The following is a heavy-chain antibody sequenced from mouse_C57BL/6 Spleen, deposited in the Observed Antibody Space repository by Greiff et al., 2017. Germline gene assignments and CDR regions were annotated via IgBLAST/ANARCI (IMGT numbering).Heavy chain of an antibody. CDR1: GYSITSGYY. J-gene: IGHJ4*01. CDR3: ARDENYDYDSYAMDY. Sequence: VQLQQSGPGLVKPSQSLSLTCSVTGYSITSGYYWNWIRQFPGNKLEWMGYISYDGSNNYNPSLKNRISITRDTSKNQFFLKLNSVTTEDTATYYCARDENYDYDSYAMDYWGQGTSVTVSS. D-gene: IGHD2-4*01. V-gene: IGHV3-6*01. CDR2: ISYDGSN.